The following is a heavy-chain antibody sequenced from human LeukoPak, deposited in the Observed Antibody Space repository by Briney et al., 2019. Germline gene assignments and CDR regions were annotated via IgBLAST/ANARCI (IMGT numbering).Heavy chain of an antibody. V-gene: IGHV4-61*02. CDR3: AREDIYDYVWGSYRLH. D-gene: IGHD3-16*02. CDR1: GGSISSGSYY. Sequence: PSQTLSLTCTVSGGSISSGSYYWSWIRQPAGKGLEWIGRIYTSGSTNYNPSLKSRVTISVDTSKNQFSLKLSSVTAADTAVYYCAREDIYDYVWGSYRLHWGQGTLVTVSS. CDR2: IYTSGST. J-gene: IGHJ4*02.